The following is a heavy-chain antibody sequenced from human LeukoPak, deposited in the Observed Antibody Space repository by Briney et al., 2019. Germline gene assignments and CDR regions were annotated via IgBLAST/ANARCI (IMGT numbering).Heavy chain of an antibody. V-gene: IGHV3-11*06. J-gene: IGHJ4*02. CDR2: ISSSSSYT. Sequence: GGSLRLSCAASGFTFSDYYMSWIRQAPGKGLEWVSYISSSSSYTKYADSVKGRFTISRDNAKNSLYLQVNSLRAEDTAVYYCARGTGTTADFDYWGQGTLVTVSS. D-gene: IGHD1-1*01. CDR3: ARGTGTTADFDY. CDR1: GFTFSDYY.